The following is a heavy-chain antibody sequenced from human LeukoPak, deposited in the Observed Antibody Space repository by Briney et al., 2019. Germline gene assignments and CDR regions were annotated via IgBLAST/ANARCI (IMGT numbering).Heavy chain of an antibody. CDR2: VSGSGGGT. CDR1: GFTFSSIA. Sequence: GGSLRLSCAASGFTFSSIAMSWVRQAPDKGLEWVSTVSGSGGGTYYADSVKGRFTISRDDSKNTLYLQMNSLRADDTAVYYCAKDLGRYRNNFFDYWGQGNLVTVSS. D-gene: IGHD1-26*01. CDR3: AKDLGRYRNNFFDY. V-gene: IGHV3-23*01. J-gene: IGHJ4*02.